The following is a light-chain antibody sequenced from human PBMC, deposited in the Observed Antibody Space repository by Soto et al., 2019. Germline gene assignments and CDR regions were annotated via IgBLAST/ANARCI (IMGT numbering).Light chain of an antibody. CDR2: EVS. Sequence: QSALTQPPSASGSPGQSVTISCTGTSSDVGGYNYVSWYQQHPGKDPPLMIYEVSKRPSGVPDRFSGSKSVNTASLTVSGLQAEDEADYYCTSYAGSNNLVVFGGGTKATVL. V-gene: IGLV2-8*01. J-gene: IGLJ2*01. CDR3: TSYAGSNNLVV. CDR1: SSDVGGYNY.